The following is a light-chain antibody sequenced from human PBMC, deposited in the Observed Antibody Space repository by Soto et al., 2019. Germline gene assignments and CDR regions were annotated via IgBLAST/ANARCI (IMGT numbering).Light chain of an antibody. J-gene: IGLJ3*02. Sequence: QSVLTQPPSVSGAPGQRVTISCTGSSSNIGAGYDVHWYQQLPGTAPKLLIYGNSNRPSGVPDRFSGSKSGTSASLAITGLQAEDDADYYCQSYDSSLEVFGGGTKLTVL. CDR3: QSYDSSLEV. CDR1: SSNIGAGYD. CDR2: GNS. V-gene: IGLV1-40*01.